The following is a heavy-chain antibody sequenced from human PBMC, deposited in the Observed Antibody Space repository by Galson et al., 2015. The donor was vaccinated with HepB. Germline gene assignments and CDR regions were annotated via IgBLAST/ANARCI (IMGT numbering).Heavy chain of an antibody. CDR1: GFTFGDYA. CDR2: IRSKAYGGTT. J-gene: IGHJ6*03. Sequence: SLRLSCAASGFTFGDYAMSWFRQAPGKGLEWVGFIRSKAYGGTTEYAASVKGRFTISRDDSKSIAYLQMNSLKTEDTAVYYCTRDWEYYGSGSYSNTYYYYYMDVWGKGTTVTVSS. V-gene: IGHV3-49*03. CDR3: TRDWEYYGSGSYSNTYYYYYMDV. D-gene: IGHD3-10*01.